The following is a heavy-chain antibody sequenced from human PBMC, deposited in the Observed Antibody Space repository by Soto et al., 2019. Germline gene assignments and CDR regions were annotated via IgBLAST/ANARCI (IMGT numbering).Heavy chain of an antibody. J-gene: IGHJ4*02. CDR2: IYYSGST. CDR3: ARDPGPYDSSGYYYREVAY. CDR1: GGCISSGYYY. V-gene: IGHV4-30-4*01. Sequence: TLSLTCTVSGGCISSGYYYWSWIRQPPGKGLEWIGYIYYSGSTYCNPSLKSRVTISVDTSKNQFSLKLSSVTAADTAVYYCARDPGPYDSSGYYYREVAYWGQGTLVTVYS. D-gene: IGHD3-22*01.